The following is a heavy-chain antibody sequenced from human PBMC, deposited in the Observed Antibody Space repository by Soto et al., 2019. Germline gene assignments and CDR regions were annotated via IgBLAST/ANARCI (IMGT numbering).Heavy chain of an antibody. CDR3: ARDDAYDFWSGYYSPDYYGMDV. CDR1: GFTFSSYG. J-gene: IGHJ6*02. Sequence: GGSLRLSCAASGFTFSSYGMHWVRQAPGKGLEWVAVIWYDGSNKYYADSVKGRFTIPRDNSKNTLYLQMNSLRAEDTAVYYCARDDAYDFWSGYYSPDYYGMDVWGQGTTVTVSS. CDR2: IWYDGSNK. D-gene: IGHD3-3*01. V-gene: IGHV3-33*01.